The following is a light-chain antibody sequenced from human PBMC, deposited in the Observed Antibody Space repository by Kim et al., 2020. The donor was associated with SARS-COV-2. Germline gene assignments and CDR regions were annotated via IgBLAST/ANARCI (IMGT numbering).Light chain of an antibody. J-gene: IGLJ3*02. Sequence: QRVTISCTGTSSNFGAGYDVHWYQQLPGTAPKLLVYANTYRPSGVPDRFSGSKSGTSASLAITGLQAEDAADYYCQSYDNSLSAWVFGGGTQRTVL. CDR1: SSNFGAGYD. V-gene: IGLV1-40*01. CDR2: ANT. CDR3: QSYDNSLSAWV.